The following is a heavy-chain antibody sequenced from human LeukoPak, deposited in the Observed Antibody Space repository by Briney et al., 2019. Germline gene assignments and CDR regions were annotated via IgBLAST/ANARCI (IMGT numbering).Heavy chain of an antibody. CDR3: ARAEYRSGWYGDYFDY. J-gene: IGHJ4*02. V-gene: IGHV4-4*08. CDR1: GGSIGSHY. D-gene: IGHD6-19*01. Sequence: KASETLSLTCTVSGGSIGSHYWSWIRQPPGKGLEWIGYIYNSGSTNYNPSLKSRVTVSVDTSKNQFSLKLSSVTAADTAVYYCARAEYRSGWYGDYFDYWGQGTLVTVSS. CDR2: IYNSGST.